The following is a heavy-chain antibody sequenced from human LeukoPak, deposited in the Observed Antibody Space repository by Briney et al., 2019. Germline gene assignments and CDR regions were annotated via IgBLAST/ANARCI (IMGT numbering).Heavy chain of an antibody. CDR1: GYAFTGYY. V-gene: IGHV1-2*02. Sequence: GASVKVSCKASGYAFTGYYMHWVRQAPGQGLEWMGWINPNSGGTNYAQKFQGRVTMTRDTSISTAYMELSRLRSDDTAVYYCARDKPDIVVVPAAMDYWGQGTLVTVSS. D-gene: IGHD2-2*01. CDR3: ARDKPDIVVVPAAMDY. CDR2: INPNSGGT. J-gene: IGHJ4*02.